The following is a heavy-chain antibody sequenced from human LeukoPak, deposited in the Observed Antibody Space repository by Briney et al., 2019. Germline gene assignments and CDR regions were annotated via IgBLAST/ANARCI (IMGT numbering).Heavy chain of an antibody. CDR1: GYTFTSYA. D-gene: IGHD1-26*01. Sequence: ASVKVSCKASGYTFTSYAMNWVRQAPGQGLEWMGLINTNTGNPTYAQGFTGRFVFSLDTSVSTAYLQISSLKAEDTAVYYCARDSRVGRRWELLPSDYWGQGTLVTVSS. V-gene: IGHV7-4-1*02. CDR2: INTNTGNP. CDR3: ARDSRVGRRWELLPSDY. J-gene: IGHJ4*02.